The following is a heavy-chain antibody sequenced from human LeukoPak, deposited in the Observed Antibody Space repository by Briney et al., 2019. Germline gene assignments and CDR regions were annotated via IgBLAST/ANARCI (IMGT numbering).Heavy chain of an antibody. D-gene: IGHD3-10*01. CDR3: VKGRWFGELLS. V-gene: IGHV3-9*01. Sequence: GGSLRLSCTASGFTFDDYAMYWVRQAPGKGLEWVSGISWNSGSIAYADSVKGRFTISRDNAKNSLYLQMNSLRAEDTALYYCVKGRWFGELLSWGQGTLVSVSS. CDR2: ISWNSGSI. J-gene: IGHJ5*02. CDR1: GFTFDDYA.